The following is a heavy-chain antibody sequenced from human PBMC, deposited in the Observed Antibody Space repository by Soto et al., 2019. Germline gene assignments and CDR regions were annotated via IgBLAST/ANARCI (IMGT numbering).Heavy chain of an antibody. J-gene: IGHJ3*02. Sequence: ASVKVSCKVSGYTLTELSMHWVRQAPGKGLEWMGGFDPEDGETIYAQKFQGRVNMTEDTSTDTAYMELSSLRSEDTAVYYCATVSSTSLRGAFDIWGQGTMVTVSS. CDR2: FDPEDGET. CDR3: ATVSSTSLRGAFDI. V-gene: IGHV1-24*01. D-gene: IGHD2-2*01. CDR1: GYTLTELS.